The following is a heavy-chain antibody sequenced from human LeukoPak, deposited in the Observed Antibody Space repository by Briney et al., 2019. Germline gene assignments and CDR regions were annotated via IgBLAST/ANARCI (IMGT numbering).Heavy chain of an antibody. D-gene: IGHD2-15*01. Sequence: SETLSLTCTVSGGSISSYFWSRIRQPPGKGLEWIGYIYSSGSTDYNPSLKSRVTISVDTSKNQFSLKLRSVTAADTALYYCAAGETVVAIDYWGQGTLVTVSS. CDR3: AAGETVVAIDY. J-gene: IGHJ4*02. CDR1: GGSISSYF. V-gene: IGHV4-59*01. CDR2: IYSSGST.